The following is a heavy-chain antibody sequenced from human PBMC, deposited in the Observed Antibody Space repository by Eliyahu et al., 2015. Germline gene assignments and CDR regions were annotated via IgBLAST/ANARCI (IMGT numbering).Heavy chain of an antibody. CDR1: GYSFTSYW. D-gene: IGHD6-13*01. V-gene: IGHV5-51*01. Sequence: EVQLVQSGAEVKKAGESLKISCKASGYSFTSYWIGWVRQMPGKGLEWMGSIYPADSDVRYGPSFHGHVTISADKSIDTAFLQWNSLQASDTAIYYCARQLAAAQFDHWGQGALVTVSS. CDR3: ARQLAAAQFDH. J-gene: IGHJ4*02. CDR2: IYPADSDV.